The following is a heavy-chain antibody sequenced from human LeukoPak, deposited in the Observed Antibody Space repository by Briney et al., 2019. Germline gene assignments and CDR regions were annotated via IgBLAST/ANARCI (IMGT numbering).Heavy chain of an antibody. Sequence: KASETLSLTCTVSGGSISSGGYYWSWIRHHPGKGLEWIGYIYYAGSSYYNPSLKSRVTISVDTSKNQFSLQLSSVTAADTAVYYCARDRGAYYYDSSGYSDAFDIWGQGTMVTVSS. CDR2: IYYAGSS. D-gene: IGHD3-22*01. V-gene: IGHV4-31*03. CDR1: GGSISSGGYY. J-gene: IGHJ3*02. CDR3: ARDRGAYYYDSSGYSDAFDI.